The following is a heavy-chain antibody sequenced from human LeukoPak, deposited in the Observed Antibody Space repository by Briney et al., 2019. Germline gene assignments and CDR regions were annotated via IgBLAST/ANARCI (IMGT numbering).Heavy chain of an antibody. CDR3: AEGTTA. D-gene: IGHD2/OR15-2a*01. J-gene: IGHJ5*02. V-gene: IGHV3-7*01. CDR2: INQDGSEK. Sequence: GGPLSLSWPASGFTFIIHWISWVRQAPGKGLEWVANINQDGSEKFYVDSVKGRFTISRDNAKNSLYLQMNSLRAEDTAVYYCAEGTTAWGQGTLVTVSS. CDR1: GFTFIIHW.